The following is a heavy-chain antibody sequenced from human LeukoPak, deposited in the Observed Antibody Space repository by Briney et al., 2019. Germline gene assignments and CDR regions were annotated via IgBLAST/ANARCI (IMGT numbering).Heavy chain of an antibody. J-gene: IGHJ4*02. Sequence: PSETLSLTCTVSGGSISSYYWSWIRQPAGKGLEWIGRIYTSGSTNYNPSLKSRVTMSVDTSKNQFSLKLSSVTAADTAVYYCAREVFWGSYRHFDYWGQGTLVTVSS. CDR1: GGSISSYY. CDR3: AREVFWGSYRHFDY. CDR2: IYTSGST. V-gene: IGHV4-4*07. D-gene: IGHD3-16*02.